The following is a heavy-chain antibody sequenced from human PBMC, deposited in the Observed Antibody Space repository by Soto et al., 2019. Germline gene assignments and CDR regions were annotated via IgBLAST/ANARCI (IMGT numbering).Heavy chain of an antibody. V-gene: IGHV3-53*01. J-gene: IGHJ1*01. D-gene: IGHD3-22*01. CDR3: ARDRVESGYPEYFQH. CDR1: GFTFSSYA. Sequence: GGSLGLSCAASGFTFSSYAMSWVRQAPGKGLEWVSVIYSGGSTYYADSVKGRFTISRDNSKNTLYLQMNSLRAEDTAVYYCARDRVESGYPEYFQHWGQGTLVTVSS. CDR2: IYSGGST.